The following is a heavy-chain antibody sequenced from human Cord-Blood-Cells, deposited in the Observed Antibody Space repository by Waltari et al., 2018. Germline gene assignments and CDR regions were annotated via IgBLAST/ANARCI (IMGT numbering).Heavy chain of an antibody. V-gene: IGHV4-38-2*02. CDR3: ARDWAKNSVLVIQGSGWFDP. J-gene: IGHJ5*02. Sequence: QVQLQESGHGLVKPSETLSLTCAVSGYSIRRGYYWGWIRQPPGQGREWIGSIYHSGSTYYNPSLKSRVTISVDTSKNQFSLKLSSVTAADTAVYYCARDWAKNSVLVIQGSGWFDPWGQGTLVTVSS. CDR2: IYHSGST. CDR1: GYSIRRGYY. D-gene: IGHD3-9*01.